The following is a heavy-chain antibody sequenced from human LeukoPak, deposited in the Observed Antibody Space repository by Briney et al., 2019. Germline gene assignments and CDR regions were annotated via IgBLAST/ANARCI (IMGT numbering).Heavy chain of an antibody. J-gene: IGHJ4*02. V-gene: IGHV4-34*01. Sequence: SETLSLTCAVYGGSFSGYYWSWIRQPPGKGLEWIGEINHSGSTNYNPSLKSRVTISVDTSKNQFSLKLSSVTAADTAVYYCARRQNCSSTSCYPYYFDYWGQGTLVTVSS. D-gene: IGHD2-2*01. CDR2: INHSGST. CDR1: GGSFSGYY. CDR3: ARRQNCSSTSCYPYYFDY.